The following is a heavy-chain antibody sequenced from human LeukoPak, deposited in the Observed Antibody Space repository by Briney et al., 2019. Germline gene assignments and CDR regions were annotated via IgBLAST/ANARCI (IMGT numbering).Heavy chain of an antibody. J-gene: IGHJ4*02. CDR1: GGSISSYY. CDR3: ASFSTAFDY. CDR2: MYYSGST. D-gene: IGHD2/OR15-2a*01. Sequence: TSETLSLTCTVPGGSISSYYWSWIRQPPGKGLEWIGYMYYSGSTNYNPSLKSRVTISVDTSKNQFSLKLSSVTAADTAVYYCASFSTAFDYWGQGTLVTVSS. V-gene: IGHV4-59*01.